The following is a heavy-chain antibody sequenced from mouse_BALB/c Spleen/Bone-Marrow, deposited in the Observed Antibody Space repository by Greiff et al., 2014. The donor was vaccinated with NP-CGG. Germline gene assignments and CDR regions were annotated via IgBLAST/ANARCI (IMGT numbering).Heavy chain of an antibody. CDR3: SRRGNYGTY. CDR2: IYPGNGNA. V-gene: IGHV1-80*01. D-gene: IGHD2-1*01. Sequence: QVQLQQSGAELVRPGSSVKISCKASGYAFSTYWMNWVKQRPGQGLEWMGQIYPGNGNADYNGKFKDKATLTADKSSRTAYMHLSSLTSEDSAVYFCSRRGNYGTYWGQGTLVTVSA. J-gene: IGHJ3*01. CDR1: GYAFSTYW.